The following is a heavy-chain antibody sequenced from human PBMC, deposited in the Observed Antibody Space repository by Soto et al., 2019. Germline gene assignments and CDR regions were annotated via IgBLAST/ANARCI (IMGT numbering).Heavy chain of an antibody. J-gene: IGHJ4*02. CDR3: ASLEGSGWYVY. CDR2: IXQDGXEK. D-gene: IGHD6-19*01. V-gene: IGHV3-7*01. Sequence: LSCXASGFTFSSYWMSWVRQAPGKGLEWXXNIXQDGXEKYXXXSVKGRFTISRDNAKNSLYLXMNSLRAEDRAVYYCASLEGSGWYVYWGQGTLVTVSS. CDR1: GFTFSSYW.